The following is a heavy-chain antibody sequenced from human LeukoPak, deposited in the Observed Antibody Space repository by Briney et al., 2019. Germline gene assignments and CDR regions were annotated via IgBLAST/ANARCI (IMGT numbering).Heavy chain of an antibody. D-gene: IGHD2-15*01. V-gene: IGHV3-23*01. J-gene: IGHJ4*01. Sequence: PGGSLRLSCAASGFTFSSYWMSWVRQSPEEGLEWVSAIGASDGYTYHADSVKGRFTMSRDISRNTVYLQMNSLRVDDTAVYFGARAPVVSCRGAFCYPLDYWGHGILITVSS. CDR1: GFTFSSYW. CDR3: ARAPVVSCRGAFCYPLDY. CDR2: IGASDGYT.